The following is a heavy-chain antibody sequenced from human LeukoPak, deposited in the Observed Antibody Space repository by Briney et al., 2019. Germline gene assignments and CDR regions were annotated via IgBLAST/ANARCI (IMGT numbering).Heavy chain of an antibody. CDR2: ISGSGGST. D-gene: IGHD2-2*01. CDR3: AKVTGRLHYVVVPAARPYYFDY. Sequence: GGSLRLSCAASGFTFSSYAMSWARQAPGKGLEWVSAISGSGGSTYYADSVKGRFTISRDNSKNTLYLQMNSLRAEDTAVYYCAKVTGRLHYVVVPAARPYYFDYWGQGTLVTVSS. CDR1: GFTFSSYA. V-gene: IGHV3-23*01. J-gene: IGHJ4*02.